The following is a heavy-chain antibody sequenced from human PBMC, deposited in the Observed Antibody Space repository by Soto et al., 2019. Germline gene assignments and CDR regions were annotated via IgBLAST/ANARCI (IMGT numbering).Heavy chain of an antibody. Sequence: QVQLVQSGAEVKKPGASVKVSCKASGYTFTSYDINWVRQATGQGLEWMGWMNPNSVNTGYAQKFQGRVTMTRNTSISTAYMELSSLRSEDTAVYYCARSVEWLASFDYWGQGTLVTVSS. D-gene: IGHD6-19*01. J-gene: IGHJ4*02. V-gene: IGHV1-8*01. CDR2: MNPNSVNT. CDR1: GYTFTSYD. CDR3: ARSVEWLASFDY.